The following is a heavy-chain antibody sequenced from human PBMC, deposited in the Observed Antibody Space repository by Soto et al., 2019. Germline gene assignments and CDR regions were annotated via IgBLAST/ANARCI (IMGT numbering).Heavy chain of an antibody. CDR1: GFTFSTYG. J-gene: IGHJ4*02. D-gene: IGHD2-8*01. CDR2: LSYDGSQK. Sequence: QVQLVESGGGVVQPGRSLRLSCVVSGFTFSTYGTHWVRQAPGKGLEWVAILSYDGSQKYYADSVKGRFTISRDESKSTVYLQMYSLTVEDTAVYHCAKDMSRFCANGACAPGDYWGQGTLVTVSS. CDR3: AKDMSRFCANGACAPGDY. V-gene: IGHV3-30*18.